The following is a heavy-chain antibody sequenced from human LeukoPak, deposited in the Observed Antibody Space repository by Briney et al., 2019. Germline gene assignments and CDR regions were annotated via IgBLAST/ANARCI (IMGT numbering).Heavy chain of an antibody. V-gene: IGHV1-2*02. CDR1: GYTFTVYS. J-gene: IGHJ5*02. CDR3: ARDDIMWYYYDSSGYFGWFDP. D-gene: IGHD3-22*01. CDR2: INPSSGAT. Sequence: ASVRVSCKASGYTFTVYSMHWVRQAPGQGLEWMGRINPSSGATTYAQKFQGRVTMTSDTSISTAYMEVSALRSDDTAVYYCARDDIMWYYYDSSGYFGWFDPWGQGTLVTVSS.